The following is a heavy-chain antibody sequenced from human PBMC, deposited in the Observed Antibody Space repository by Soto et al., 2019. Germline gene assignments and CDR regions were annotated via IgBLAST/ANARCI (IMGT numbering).Heavy chain of an antibody. CDR3: ARAEPYSRRWSQDAFDI. Sequence: EVQLVESGGGLVQPGGSLRLSCAASGFTFSSYDMHWVRQATGKGLEWVSAIGTAGDTYYPGSVKGRFTISRENAQNSLYIQMNSLRAGDPALYYCARAEPYSRRWSQDAFDIWGKGTMVTVSS. CDR2: IGTAGDT. J-gene: IGHJ3*02. V-gene: IGHV3-13*01. CDR1: GFTFSSYD. D-gene: IGHD6-13*01.